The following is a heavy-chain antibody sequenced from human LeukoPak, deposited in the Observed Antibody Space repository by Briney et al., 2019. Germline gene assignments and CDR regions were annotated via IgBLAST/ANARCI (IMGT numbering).Heavy chain of an antibody. J-gene: IGHJ5*02. CDR3: AFLDSSSWYRNWFDP. CDR1: GYTFTSYG. V-gene: IGHV1-18*01. D-gene: IGHD6-13*01. Sequence: ASVKVSCKASGYTFTSYGISWVRQAPGQGLEWMGWISAYNGNTNYAQKLQGRVTMTTDTSTSTAYMELRSLRSDDTAVYYCAFLDSSSWYRNWFDPWGQGTLVTVSS. CDR2: ISAYNGNT.